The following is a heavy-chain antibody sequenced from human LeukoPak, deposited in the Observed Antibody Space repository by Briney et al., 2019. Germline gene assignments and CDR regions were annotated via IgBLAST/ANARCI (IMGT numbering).Heavy chain of an antibody. V-gene: IGHV1-46*01. CDR3: ARDGGYCSSTSCYEDFDP. J-gene: IGHJ5*02. D-gene: IGHD2-2*01. CDR2: INPSGGST. CDR1: GYTFTSYY. Sequence: ASVKVSCKASGYTFTSYYMHWVRQAPGQGLEWMGIINPSGGSTSYAQKFQGRVTMTRDTSTSTVYMELSRLRSDDTAVYYCARDGGYCSSTSCYEDFDPWGQGTLVTVSS.